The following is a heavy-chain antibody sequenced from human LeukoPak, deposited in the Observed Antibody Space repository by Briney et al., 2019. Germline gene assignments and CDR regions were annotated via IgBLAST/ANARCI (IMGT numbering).Heavy chain of an antibody. CDR2: IIPIFGTA. J-gene: IGHJ4*02. Sequence: SVKVSCKASGGTFSSYAISWVRQAPGQGLEWMGGIIPIFGTANYAQKFQGRVTITRDTSASTAYMELSSLRSEDMAVYYCARARGQCSGGSCYPQYWGQGTLVTVSS. D-gene: IGHD2-15*01. V-gene: IGHV1-69*05. CDR1: GGTFSSYA. CDR3: ARARGQCSGGSCYPQY.